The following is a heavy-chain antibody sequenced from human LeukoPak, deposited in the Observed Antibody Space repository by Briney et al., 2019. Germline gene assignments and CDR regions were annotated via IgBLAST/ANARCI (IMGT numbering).Heavy chain of an antibody. J-gene: IGHJ3*02. CDR1: GGSISSYY. Sequence: PSETLSLTCTVSGGSISSYYWSWIRQPPGKGLEWIGYIYYSGSTNYIPSLKSRVTISVDKSKNQFSLKLSSVTAADTAVYYCARELLGAFDIWGQGTMVTVSS. CDR2: IYYSGST. V-gene: IGHV4-59*12. CDR3: ARELLGAFDI. D-gene: IGHD2-8*02.